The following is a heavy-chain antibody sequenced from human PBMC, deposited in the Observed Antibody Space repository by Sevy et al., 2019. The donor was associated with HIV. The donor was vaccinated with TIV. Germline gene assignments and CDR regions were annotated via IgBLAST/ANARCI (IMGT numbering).Heavy chain of an antibody. V-gene: IGHV3-72*01. Sequence: GGSLRLSCAASGFTFSDHYMEWVRQAPGKGLEWVGRTRNKADSYTTEYAASVKGRFTISREDSKISLYLQMNSLKTEDTAVYYCATHAGIAAAGRVFDYWGQGSLVTVSS. CDR2: TRNKADSYTT. CDR1: GFTFSDHY. D-gene: IGHD6-13*01. CDR3: ATHAGIAAAGRVFDY. J-gene: IGHJ4*02.